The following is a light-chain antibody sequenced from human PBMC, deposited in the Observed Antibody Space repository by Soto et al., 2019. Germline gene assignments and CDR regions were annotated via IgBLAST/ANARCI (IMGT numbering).Light chain of an antibody. CDR3: CSYAGSSAYV. J-gene: IGLJ1*01. CDR1: SCDVGSYNL. Sequence: QSALTQPASGSGSPGQSVTISCTGTSCDVGSYNLVSWYQQHPGKAPKLMIYEGSKRPSGVSNRFSGSKSVNTASLTISGLQAEYEADYYCCSYAGSSAYVFGTGTKLTVL. V-gene: IGLV2-23*01. CDR2: EGS.